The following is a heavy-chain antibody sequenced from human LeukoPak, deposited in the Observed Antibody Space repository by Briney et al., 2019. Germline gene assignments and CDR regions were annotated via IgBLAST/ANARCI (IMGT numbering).Heavy chain of an antibody. Sequence: SETLSLTCTVSGGSISSSSYYWGWIRQPPGKGLEWIGSIYYSGSTYYNPSLKSRVPISVDTSKNQFSLKLSSVTAADTAVYYCAREGVVWYAFDIWGQGTMVTVSS. J-gene: IGHJ3*02. D-gene: IGHD3-16*01. CDR3: AREGVVWYAFDI. CDR2: IYYSGST. CDR1: GGSISSSSYY. V-gene: IGHV4-39*07.